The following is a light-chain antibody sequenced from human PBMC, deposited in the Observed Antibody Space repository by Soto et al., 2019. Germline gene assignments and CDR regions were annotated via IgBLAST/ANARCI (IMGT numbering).Light chain of an antibody. J-gene: IGKJ1*01. V-gene: IGKV1-39*01. CDR3: QQYNKWPLT. CDR2: AAS. CDR1: QTISSY. Sequence: DIQMNQSPSSLSASVGDRVTITCRASQTISSYLNWYQQKPGQAPKSLIYAASTLQSGVPSRFSGSGSGTDFTLTISSVQSEDFTVYYCQQYNKWPLTFGQGTKVDIK.